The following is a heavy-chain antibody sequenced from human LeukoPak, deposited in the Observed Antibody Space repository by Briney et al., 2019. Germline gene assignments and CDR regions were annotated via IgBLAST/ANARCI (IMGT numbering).Heavy chain of an antibody. D-gene: IGHD3-10*01. Sequence: WGSLRLSCAASGFTVTSHYMSWVRQAPGKGLEWVSVIYSGGSTYYADSVKGRFTISRDNSKNMLYLQMNSLRAEDTAVYYCARDSLYGSGSYYDYWGQGTLVTVSS. J-gene: IGHJ4*02. CDR1: GFTVTSHY. V-gene: IGHV3-66*02. CDR2: IYSGGST. CDR3: ARDSLYGSGSYYDY.